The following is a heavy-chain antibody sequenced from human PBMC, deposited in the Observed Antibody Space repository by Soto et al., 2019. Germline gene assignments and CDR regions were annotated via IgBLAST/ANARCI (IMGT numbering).Heavy chain of an antibody. CDR2: MNPNSGNT. CDR3: ARGGNWNDAFGDYYYMDV. Sequence: ASVKVSCKASGYTFTSYDINWVRQATGQGLEWMGWMNPNSGNTGYAQKFQGRVTMTRNTSISTAYMELSSLRSEDTAVYYCARGGNWNDAFGDYYYMDVWGKGTTVTVS. J-gene: IGHJ6*03. V-gene: IGHV1-8*01. CDR1: GYTFTSYD. D-gene: IGHD1-1*01.